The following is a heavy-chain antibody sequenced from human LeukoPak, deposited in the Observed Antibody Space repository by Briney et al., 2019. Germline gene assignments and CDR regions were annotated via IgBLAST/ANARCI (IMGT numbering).Heavy chain of an antibody. V-gene: IGHV3-7*03. CDR1: GFTFTNYV. Sequence: AGGSLRLSCAASGFTFTNYVIHWVRQAPGKGLEWVANIKKDGSEKYYVDSVKGRFTISRDNAKKSLYLQMNSLRAEDTAVYYCAKTRGPFDYWGQGTLVTVSS. CDR3: AKTRGPFDY. CDR2: IKKDGSEK. J-gene: IGHJ4*02.